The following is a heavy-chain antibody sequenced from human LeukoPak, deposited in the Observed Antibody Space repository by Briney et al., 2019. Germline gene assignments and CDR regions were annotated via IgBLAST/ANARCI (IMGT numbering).Heavy chain of an antibody. CDR2: ISYDGSNK. D-gene: IGHD1-26*01. CDR1: GFTFSSYA. J-gene: IGHJ3*02. V-gene: IGHV3-30*04. Sequence: GRSLRLSCAASGFTFSSYAMHWVRQAPGKGLEWVAVISYDGSNKYYADSVKGRFTISRDNSKNTLYLQMNSLRAEDTAVYYCAREKKVGAIGAFDIWGQGTMVTVSS. CDR3: AREKKVGAIGAFDI.